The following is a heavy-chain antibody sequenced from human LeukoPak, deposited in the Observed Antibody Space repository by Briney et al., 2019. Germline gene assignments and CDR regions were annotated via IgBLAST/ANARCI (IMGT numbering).Heavy chain of an antibody. CDR1: GGSFSGYY. J-gene: IGHJ4*02. CDR2: INHSGST. Sequence: SETLSLTCAVYGGSFSGYYWSWIRQPPGKGLEWIGEINHSGSTNYNPSLKSRVTISVDTSKNQFSLKLSPVTAADTAVYYCARGRYSSSWYLGGYFDYWGQGTLVTVSS. CDR3: ARGRYSSSWYLGGYFDY. V-gene: IGHV4-34*01. D-gene: IGHD6-13*01.